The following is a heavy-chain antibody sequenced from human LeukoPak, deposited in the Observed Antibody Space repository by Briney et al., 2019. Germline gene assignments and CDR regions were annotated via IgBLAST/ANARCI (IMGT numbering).Heavy chain of an antibody. J-gene: IGHJ6*02. D-gene: IGHD6-6*01. Sequence: GGSLRLSCAASGFTFSSSAMSWVRQAPGKGLEWVSAISNNGGYTYYADSVQGRFTISRENAKNSLYLQMNSLRAGDTAVYYCARAPPYSSASWGYYGMDVWGQGTTVTVSS. V-gene: IGHV3-23*01. CDR1: GFTFSSSA. CDR2: ISNNGGYT. CDR3: ARAPPYSSASWGYYGMDV.